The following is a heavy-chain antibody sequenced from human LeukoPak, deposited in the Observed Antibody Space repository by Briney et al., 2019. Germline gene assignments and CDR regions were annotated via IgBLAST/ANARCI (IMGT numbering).Heavy chain of an antibody. D-gene: IGHD5-18*01. J-gene: IGHJ4*02. CDR1: GYTFTSYD. V-gene: IGHV1-8*01. CDR3: ASKRGYSYGFDY. Sequence: ASVKVSCKASGYTFTSYDINWVRQATGQGLEWMGWMNPNSGNTGYAQKFQGRVTITRNTSISTAYMELSSLRSEDTAVYYCASKRGYSYGFDYWGQGTLVTVSS. CDR2: MNPNSGNT.